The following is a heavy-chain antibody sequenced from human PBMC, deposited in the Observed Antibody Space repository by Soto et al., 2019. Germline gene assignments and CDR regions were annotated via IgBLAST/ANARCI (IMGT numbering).Heavy chain of an antibody. CDR1: RFIFSSYG. D-gene: IGHD4-17*01. CDR3: AKGLLPDYGDYYYTRDV. V-gene: IGHV3-23*01. Sequence: PGGSLRLSCVGSRFIFSSYGMSWVRQAPGKGLEWVSTISGSGTNTYYADSVKGRFIISRDNSKDTLNLQMNTLRADDTAVYYCAKGLLPDYGDYYYTRDVWGQGTTFTVSS. J-gene: IGHJ6*02. CDR2: ISGSGTNT.